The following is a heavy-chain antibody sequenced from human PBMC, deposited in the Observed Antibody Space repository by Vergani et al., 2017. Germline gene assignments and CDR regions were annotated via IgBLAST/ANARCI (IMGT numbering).Heavy chain of an antibody. J-gene: IGHJ2*01. V-gene: IGHV4-39*01. CDR1: NDSVSNTFYY. Sequence: QVQLQESGPGLVKPSETLSLTCTVSNDSVSNTFYYWGWIRQTPGKGLEWIGSIYYSGSTYYNPSLKSRVTISVDTSKNQFSLRLNSVTAADTAVYYCARPPQRGRDDDSWYFDLWGRGTLVTVSS. CDR2: IYYSGST. CDR3: ARPPQRGRDDDSWYFDL. D-gene: IGHD2-21*01.